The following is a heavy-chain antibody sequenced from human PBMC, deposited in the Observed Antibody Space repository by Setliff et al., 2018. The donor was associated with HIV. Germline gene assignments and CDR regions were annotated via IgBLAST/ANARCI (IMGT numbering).Heavy chain of an antibody. CDR1: GGTFSSYA. J-gene: IGHJ3*02. CDR2: IIPIFGTA. CDR3: ARDSDSSSWGLYAFDI. V-gene: IGHV1-69*13. Sequence: ASVKVSCKASGGTFSSYAISWVRQAPGQGLEWMGGIIPIFGTANYAQKFQGRVTITADESTSTAYMELSSLRSEDTAVYYCARDSDSSSWGLYAFDIWGQGTMVTVSS. D-gene: IGHD6-13*01.